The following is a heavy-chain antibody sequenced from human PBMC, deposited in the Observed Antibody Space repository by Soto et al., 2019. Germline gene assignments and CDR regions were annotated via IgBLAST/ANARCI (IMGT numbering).Heavy chain of an antibody. CDR2: IYPGDSDT. D-gene: IGHD3-10*01. V-gene: IGHV5-51*01. CDR3: AGETMVPHGAFDI. J-gene: IGHJ3*02. CDR1: GYTFTSYW. Sequence: PGESLTISCNGSGYTFTSYWIGWVRQIPGKGLEWMGIIYPGDSDTRYSPSFQGQVTISADKSISTAYLQWSSLKASDTAMYYCAGETMVPHGAFDIWGQGTMVTVSS.